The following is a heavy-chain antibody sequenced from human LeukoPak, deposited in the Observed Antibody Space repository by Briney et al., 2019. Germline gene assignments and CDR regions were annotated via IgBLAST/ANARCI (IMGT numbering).Heavy chain of an antibody. D-gene: IGHD2-21*02. CDR2: IIPIFGTA. V-gene: IGHV1-69*01. Sequence: SVKVSCKASGGTFSSYAISWVRQAPGQGLEWMGGIIPIFGTANYAQKFQGRVTITADESTSTAYMELSSLRSEDTAVYYCASRGVVTADGYKSPLLDYWGQGTLVTVSS. CDR3: ASRGVVTADGYKSPLLDY. CDR1: GGTFSSYA. J-gene: IGHJ4*02.